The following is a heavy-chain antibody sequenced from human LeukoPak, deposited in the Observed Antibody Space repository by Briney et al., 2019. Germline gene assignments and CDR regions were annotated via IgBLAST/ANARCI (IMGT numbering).Heavy chain of an antibody. Sequence: SETLSLTCTVSGGSISSYYWSWIRQPPGKGLEWIGYIYYSGSTNYNPSLKSGVTISVDTSKNQFSLKLSSVTAADTAVYYCATDSSGYSFDYWGQGTLVTVSS. CDR1: GGSISSYY. CDR2: IYYSGST. D-gene: IGHD3-22*01. J-gene: IGHJ4*02. CDR3: ATDSSGYSFDY. V-gene: IGHV4-59*01.